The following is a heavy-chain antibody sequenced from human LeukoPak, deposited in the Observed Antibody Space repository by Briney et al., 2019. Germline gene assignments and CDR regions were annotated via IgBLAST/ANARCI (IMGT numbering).Heavy chain of an antibody. V-gene: IGHV4-61*01. J-gene: IGHJ5*02. D-gene: IGHD3-22*01. Sequence: NPSETLSLTCTVSGVSVSSGSYYWSWIRQPPGKGLEWIGYIYYSGSTNYNPSLKSRVTISVDTSKNQFSLKLSSVTAADTALYYCARSHYYDSSGSQNNWFDPWGQGTLVTVSS. CDR1: GVSVSSGSYY. CDR2: IYYSGST. CDR3: ARSHYYDSSGSQNNWFDP.